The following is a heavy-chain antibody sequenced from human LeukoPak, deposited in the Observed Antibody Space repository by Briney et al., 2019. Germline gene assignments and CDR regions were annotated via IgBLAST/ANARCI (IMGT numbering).Heavy chain of an antibody. CDR1: GGSFSGYY. Sequence: KPSETLSLTCAVYGGSFSGYYWSWIRQPPGKGLEWIGEINHSGSTNYNPSLKSRVTISVDTSKNQFSLKLSSVTAADTAVYYCAREDCGSTSCYPYYFDYWGQGTLVTVSS. CDR2: INHSGST. V-gene: IGHV4-34*01. CDR3: AREDCGSTSCYPYYFDY. D-gene: IGHD2-2*01. J-gene: IGHJ4*02.